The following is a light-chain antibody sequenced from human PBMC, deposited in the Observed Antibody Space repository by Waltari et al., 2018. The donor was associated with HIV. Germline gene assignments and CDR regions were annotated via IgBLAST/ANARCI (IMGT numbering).Light chain of an antibody. CDR1: RSTFGSDC. Sequence: QSVLSQPPSASGTPGQRVTISCSGGRSTFGSDCVNWYQHLPGTAPNLLIYMNDQRPAGVAERFADSKSGTAASLASSGLRSEDEAGMTANVFGSGTKVTVL. V-gene: IGLV1-47*01. J-gene: IGLJ6*01. CDR2: MND. CDR3: NV.